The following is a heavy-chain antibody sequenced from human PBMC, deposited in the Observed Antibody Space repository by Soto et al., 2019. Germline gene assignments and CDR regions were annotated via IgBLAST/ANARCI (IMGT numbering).Heavy chain of an antibody. D-gene: IGHD5-18*01. CDR2: ISYDGSNK. Sequence: GGSLRLSCAASGFTFSSYGMHWVRQAPGKGLEWVAVISYDGSNKYYADSVKGRFTISRDNSKNTLYLQMNSLRAEDTAVYYCAKDSGTAMVTMVDYWGQGTLVTVPQ. CDR3: AKDSGTAMVTMVDY. V-gene: IGHV3-30*18. CDR1: GFTFSSYG. J-gene: IGHJ4*02.